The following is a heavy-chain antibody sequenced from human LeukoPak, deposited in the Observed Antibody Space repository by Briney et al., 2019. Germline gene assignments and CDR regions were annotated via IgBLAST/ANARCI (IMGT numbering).Heavy chain of an antibody. CDR3: ARHRRRWLQFTDAFDI. CDR1: GYSITSYW. V-gene: IGHV5-51*01. CDR2: IYPGDSDT. J-gene: IGHJ3*02. D-gene: IGHD5-24*01. Sequence: GESLKISCKGSGYSITSYWIGWVRQMPGKGLEWMGIIYPGDSDTRYSPSFQGQVTISADKSISTAYLQWSSLKASDTAMYYCARHRRRWLQFTDAFDIWGQGTMVTVSS.